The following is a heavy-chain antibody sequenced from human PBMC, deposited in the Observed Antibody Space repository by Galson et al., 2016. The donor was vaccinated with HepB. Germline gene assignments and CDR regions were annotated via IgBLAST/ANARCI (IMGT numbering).Heavy chain of an antibody. J-gene: IGHJ4*02. CDR2: ISETGDRR. CDR3: ATSNSYGYVH. Sequence: SLRLSCAASGFTFSTHAMSWVRQAPGKGLEWVSAISETGDRRDSADSVKGRVTISRDNLKNTVHLQMDSLRAEDTALYYCATSNSYGYVHWGQGALVTVSS. V-gene: IGHV3-23*01. D-gene: IGHD5-18*01. CDR1: GFTFSTHA.